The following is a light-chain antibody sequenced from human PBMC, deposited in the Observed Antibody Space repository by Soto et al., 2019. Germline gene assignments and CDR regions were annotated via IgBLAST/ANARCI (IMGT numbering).Light chain of an antibody. Sequence: DIPMTQSPSTLSASVGDRVTITCRASQSISSWLAWYQEKPGKAPQLLIFDASVLGRGVPSRFSGRGSGTEFSLTISSLQPDDSATYYCQQFDSYPWTFGQGTKVEIK. CDR2: DAS. J-gene: IGKJ1*01. CDR1: QSISSW. V-gene: IGKV1-5*01. CDR3: QQFDSYPWT.